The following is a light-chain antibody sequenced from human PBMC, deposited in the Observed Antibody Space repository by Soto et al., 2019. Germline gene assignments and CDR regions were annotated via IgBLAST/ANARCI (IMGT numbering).Light chain of an antibody. Sequence: DIQMTQSPSSLSASVGDRVTITCRASQDISNYLAWYQQKPGKGPKLLIYAASNLQSGVPSRFSGSGSGTDFNLTSSSLQPEDFGTYYCPKYNSAPPTFAHGTKVEIK. V-gene: IGKV1-27*01. CDR3: PKYNSAPPT. CDR2: AAS. J-gene: IGKJ1*01. CDR1: QDISNY.